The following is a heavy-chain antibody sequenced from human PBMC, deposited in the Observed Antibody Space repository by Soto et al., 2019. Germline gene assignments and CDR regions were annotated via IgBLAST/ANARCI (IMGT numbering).Heavy chain of an antibody. D-gene: IGHD6-13*01. CDR1: GFTFSSYS. CDR3: ARHQAPAAGNYGMDG. Sequence: XGSLRLSCSASGFTFSSYSMNWVRQAPGKGLDWVASISSSSSYIYYADSVKGRFTISRDKAKNSLFLQMISLRAEDSALYYCARHQAPAAGNYGMDGWGQGTTVTVSS. V-gene: IGHV3-21*01. CDR2: ISSSSSYI. J-gene: IGHJ6*02.